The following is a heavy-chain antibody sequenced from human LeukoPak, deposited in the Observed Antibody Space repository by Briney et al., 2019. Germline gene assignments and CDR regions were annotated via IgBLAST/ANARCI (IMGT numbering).Heavy chain of an antibody. Sequence: GGSLRLSCAASGFTVSSNYMSWVRQAPGKGLEWVSVIYSGGSTYYADSVKGRFTISRDNSKNTLYLQMNSLRAEDTAVYYCARVMVAVDTAMVFDYWGQGTLVTVSS. CDR3: ARVMVAVDTAMVFDY. CDR1: GFTVSSNY. D-gene: IGHD5-18*01. CDR2: IYSGGST. V-gene: IGHV3-53*01. J-gene: IGHJ4*02.